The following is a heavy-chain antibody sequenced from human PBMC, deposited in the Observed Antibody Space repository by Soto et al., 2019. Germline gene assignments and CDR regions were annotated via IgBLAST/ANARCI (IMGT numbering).Heavy chain of an antibody. V-gene: IGHV3-23*01. J-gene: IGHJ4*02. CDR2: ISGSGGST. Sequence: EVRLLESGGGLVQPGGSLRLSCAASGFTFSSYAMSWVRQAPGKGLEWVSAISGSGGSTYYADSVKGRFTISRDNSKNTLYLQMNSLRAEDTAVYYCAKDRRVAVAGSIFDYWGQGTLVTVSS. CDR3: AKDRRVAVAGSIFDY. CDR1: GFTFSSYA. D-gene: IGHD6-19*01.